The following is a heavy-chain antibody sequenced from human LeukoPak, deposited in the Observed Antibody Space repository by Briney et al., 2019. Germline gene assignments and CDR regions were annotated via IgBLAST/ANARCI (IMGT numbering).Heavy chain of an antibody. Sequence: GGSLRLSCAVSGFTFSGYWMHWVRQAPGKGLVWVSRINTDGSSTRYADSVRGRFTISRDNAKNTLYLQMNSLRAEDTAVYYCARDDKNYYGSGSYYNLGYWGQGTLVTVSS. J-gene: IGHJ4*02. CDR2: INTDGSST. CDR1: GFTFSGYW. V-gene: IGHV3-74*01. CDR3: ARDDKNYYGSGSYYNLGY. D-gene: IGHD3-10*01.